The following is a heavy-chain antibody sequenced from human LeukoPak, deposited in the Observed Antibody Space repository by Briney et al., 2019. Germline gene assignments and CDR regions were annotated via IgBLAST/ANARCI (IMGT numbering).Heavy chain of an antibody. J-gene: IGHJ4*02. D-gene: IGHD5-24*01. CDR1: GFAFRSYA. Sequence: PGGSLRLSCAASGFAFRSYAMSWVRQTPVKGLEWVSSLTGSGWSTFYADSVQGRFTISRDNSKNTLYLQMNSLRAEDTAVYYCARESSGWLQLFDYWGQGTLVTVSS. CDR2: LTGSGWST. V-gene: IGHV3-23*01. CDR3: ARESSGWLQLFDY.